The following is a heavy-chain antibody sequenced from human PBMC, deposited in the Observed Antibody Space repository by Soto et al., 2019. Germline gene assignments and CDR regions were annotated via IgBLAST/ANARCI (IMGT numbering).Heavy chain of an antibody. V-gene: IGHV1-69*02. J-gene: IGHJ4*02. CDR1: GGTFSSYT. D-gene: IGHD5-12*01. CDR3: AVVSVATNPLPHVDY. Sequence: GASVKVSCKASGGTFSSYTISWVRQAPGQGLEWMGRIIPILGIANYAQKFQGRVTITADKSTSTAYMELSSLRSEDTAVYYCAVVSVATNPLPHVDYWRQRTLVTVSS. CDR2: IIPILGIA.